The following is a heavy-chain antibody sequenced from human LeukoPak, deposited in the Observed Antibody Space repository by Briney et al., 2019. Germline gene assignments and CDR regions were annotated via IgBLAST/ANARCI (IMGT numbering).Heavy chain of an antibody. D-gene: IGHD1-26*01. Sequence: SQTLSLTCAISGDSVSSNSAAWNWIMQSPSRGLEWLGRTYYRSKWYNDYAVSVKSRITINPDTSKNQFSLQLNSVTPEDTAVYYCARARYSGSYYGENYFDYWGQGTLVTVSS. CDR2: TYYRSKWYN. V-gene: IGHV6-1*01. J-gene: IGHJ4*02. CDR1: GDSVSSNSAA. CDR3: ARARYSGSYYGENYFDY.